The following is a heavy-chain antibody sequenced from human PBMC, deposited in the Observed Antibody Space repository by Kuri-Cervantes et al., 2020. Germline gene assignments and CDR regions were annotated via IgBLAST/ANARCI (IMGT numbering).Heavy chain of an antibody. Sequence: GGSLRLSCKGSGYSFTSYWIGWVRQMPGKGLEWMGIIYPGDSDTRYSPSFQGQVTISADKSISTAYLQWSSLKVSDTAMYYCARPTSNWYVGQHDSWGQGTLVTVSS. CDR1: GYSFTSYW. CDR2: IYPGDSDT. V-gene: IGHV5-51*01. CDR3: ARPTSNWYVGQHDS. J-gene: IGHJ4*02. D-gene: IGHD6-13*01.